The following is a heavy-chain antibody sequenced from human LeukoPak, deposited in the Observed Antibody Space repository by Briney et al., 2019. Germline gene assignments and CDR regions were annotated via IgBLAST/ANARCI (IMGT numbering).Heavy chain of an antibody. J-gene: IGHJ4*02. CDR2: IYYSGST. D-gene: IGHD3-22*01. CDR1: GGSFSSRPYY. CDR3: ARGYYYDSSGYLPFDY. V-gene: IGHV4-39*07. Sequence: SETLSLTCTVSGGSFSSRPYYWSWIRQPAGKGLEWIGSIYYSGSTYYNPSLKSRVTISVDTSKNQFSLKLSSVTAADTAVYYCARGYYYDSSGYLPFDYWGQGTLVTVSS.